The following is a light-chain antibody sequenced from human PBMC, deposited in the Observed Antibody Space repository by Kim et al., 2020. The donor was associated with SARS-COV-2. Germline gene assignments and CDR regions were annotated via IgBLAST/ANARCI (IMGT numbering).Light chain of an antibody. Sequence: SYELTQPPSMSVSQGQTARITCSGDTLPKQYAYWYQQKPGQAPVLVIYKDSERPSGIPERFSGSSSGTTVTLSITGVQAEDEADYYCQSADSSGAYKVFG. CDR2: KDS. J-gene: IGLJ3*02. CDR1: TLPKQY. CDR3: QSADSSGAYKV. V-gene: IGLV3-25*03.